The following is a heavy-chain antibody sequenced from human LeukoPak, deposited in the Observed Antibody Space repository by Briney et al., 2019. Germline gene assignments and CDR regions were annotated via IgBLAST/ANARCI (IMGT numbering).Heavy chain of an antibody. J-gene: IGHJ4*02. CDR1: GFTFSSYA. CDR2: ISGSGGST. Sequence: GGSLRLSCAASGFTFSSYAMSRVRQAPGKGLEWVSAISGSGGSTYYADSVKGRFTISRDNSKNTLYLQMNSLRAEDTAVYYCARESWGSYRYDATRWGQGTLVTVSS. D-gene: IGHD3-16*02. V-gene: IGHV3-23*01. CDR3: ARESWGSYRYDATR.